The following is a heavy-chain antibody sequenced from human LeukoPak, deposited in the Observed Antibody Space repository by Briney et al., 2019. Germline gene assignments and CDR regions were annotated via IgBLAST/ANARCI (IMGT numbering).Heavy chain of an antibody. D-gene: IGHD3-9*01. CDR1: GFSLSTSGVG. CDR3: AHRRDDILTSYYRTYYFDY. Sequence: SGPTLVKPTQTLTLTCTFSGFSLSTSGVGVGWIRQPPGKALEWLALIYWDDDKRYSPSLKSRLTITKDTSKNQVVLTMTNMDPVDTATYYCAHRRDDILTSYYRTYYFDYWGQGTLVTVSS. CDR2: IYWDDDK. V-gene: IGHV2-5*02. J-gene: IGHJ4*02.